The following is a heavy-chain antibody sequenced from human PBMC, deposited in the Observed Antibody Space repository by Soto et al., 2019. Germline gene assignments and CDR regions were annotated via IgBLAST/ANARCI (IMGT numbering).Heavy chain of an antibody. CDR2: ISGSGGST. D-gene: IGHD2-2*01. J-gene: IGHJ4*01. CDR1: GFTFSSYA. V-gene: IGHV3-23*01. Sequence: GGSLRLSCAASGFTFSSYAMSWVRQAPGKGLEWVSAISGSGGSTYYADSVKGRFTISRDNSKNTLYLQMNSLRAEDTAVYYCANDLGYCSSTSCYLRVYWGQGTLVTVSS. CDR3: ANDLGYCSSTSCYLRVY.